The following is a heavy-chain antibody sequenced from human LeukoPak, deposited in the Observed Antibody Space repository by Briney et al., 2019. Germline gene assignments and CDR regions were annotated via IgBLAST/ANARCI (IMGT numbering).Heavy chain of an antibody. Sequence: PSGGSLRLSCAASGFTFSSYGMHWVRQAPGKGLEWVAVIWYDGSNKYYADSVKGRFTISRDNSKNTLYLQMNSPRAEDTAVYYCARADPWIQLWDFDYWGQGTLVTVSS. CDR3: ARADPWIQLWDFDY. D-gene: IGHD5-18*01. CDR1: GFTFSSYG. J-gene: IGHJ4*02. V-gene: IGHV3-33*01. CDR2: IWYDGSNK.